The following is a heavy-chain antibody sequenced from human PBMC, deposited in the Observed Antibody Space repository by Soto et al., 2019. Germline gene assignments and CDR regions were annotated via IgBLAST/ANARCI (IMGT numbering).Heavy chain of an antibody. J-gene: IGHJ4*02. CDR3: ARFAKEENPKVGSWYYFDY. V-gene: IGHV4-30-4*01. CDR2: IYYSGRT. Sequence: SETLSLTCTVSGGSISSGDYYWSWIRQPPGKGLEWIGNIYYSGRTYYNPSLKSRVTISVDTSKNQFSLKLSSVTAADTAVYYCARFAKEENPKVGSWYYFDYWGQGTRVTVSS. D-gene: IGHD6-13*01. CDR1: GGSISSGDYY.